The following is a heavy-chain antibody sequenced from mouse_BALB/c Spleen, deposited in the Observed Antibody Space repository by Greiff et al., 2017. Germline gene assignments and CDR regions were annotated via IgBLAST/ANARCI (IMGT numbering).Heavy chain of an antibody. CDR1: GFTFSSYA. Sequence: EVQRVESGGGLVKPGGSLKLSCAASGFTFSSYAMSWVRQTPEKRLEWVASISSGGSTYYPDSVKGRFTISRDNARNILYLQMSSLRSEDTAMYYCARDSYGNFAYWGQGTLVTVSA. CDR2: ISSGGST. CDR3: ARDSYGNFAY. D-gene: IGHD2-1*01. V-gene: IGHV5-6-5*01. J-gene: IGHJ3*01.